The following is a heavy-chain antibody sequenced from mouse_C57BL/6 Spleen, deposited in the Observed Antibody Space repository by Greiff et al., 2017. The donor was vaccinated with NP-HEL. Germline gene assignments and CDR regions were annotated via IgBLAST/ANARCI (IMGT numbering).Heavy chain of an antibody. J-gene: IGHJ1*03. D-gene: IGHD1-1*01. CDR2: IDPSDSYT. CDR3: ARRTITGYFDV. Sequence: QVQLKQPGAELVKPGASVKLSCKASGYTFTSYWMQWVKQRPGQGLEWIGEIDPSDSYTNYNQKFKGKATLTVDTSSSTAYMQLSSLTSEDSAVYYCARRTITGYFDVWGTGTTVTVSS. V-gene: IGHV1-50*01. CDR1: GYTFTSYW.